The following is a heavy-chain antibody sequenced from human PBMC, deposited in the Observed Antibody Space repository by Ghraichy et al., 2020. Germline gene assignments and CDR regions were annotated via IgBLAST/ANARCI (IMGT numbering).Heavy chain of an antibody. CDR2: ISSSGSTI. Sequence: GGSLRLSCAASGFTFSDYYMSWIRQAPGKGLEWVSYISSSGSTIYYADSVKGRFTISRDNAKNSLYLQMNSLSAEDTAVYYCARDGSRYYSRSSCYSGYYYYGMDVWGQGTTVTVSS. D-gene: IGHD2-2*01. CDR1: GFTFSDYY. CDR3: ARDGSRYYSRSSCYSGYYYYGMDV. V-gene: IGHV3-11*01. J-gene: IGHJ6*02.